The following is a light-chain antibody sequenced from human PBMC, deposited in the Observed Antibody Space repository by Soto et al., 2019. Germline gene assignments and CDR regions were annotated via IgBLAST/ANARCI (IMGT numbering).Light chain of an antibody. J-gene: IGKJ5*01. V-gene: IGKV1-9*01. CDR1: QSISTS. CDR2: AAS. Sequence: DIQMTQSPSSLSASVGDRVTITCRASQSISTSLAWYQVKPGKAPKLLIYAASTLESGVPSRFSATVSGTEFSLTITSLQPEDFATYYCQQLFDSPITLGQGTRLEIK. CDR3: QQLFDSPIT.